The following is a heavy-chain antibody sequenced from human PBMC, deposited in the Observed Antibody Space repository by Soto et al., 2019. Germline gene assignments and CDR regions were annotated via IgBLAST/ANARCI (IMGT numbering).Heavy chain of an antibody. D-gene: IGHD3-22*01. CDR3: AREGQEISSGPYFDY. CDR1: GGTFSSYA. J-gene: IGHJ4*02. CDR2: IIPIFGTA. Sequence: QVQLVQSGAEVKKPGSSVKVSCKASGGTFSSYAISWVRQAPGQELEWMGGIIPIFGTANYAQKFQGRVTITADEYTRTAYMELSSLRSEDTAVYYCAREGQEISSGPYFDYWGQGTLVTVSS. V-gene: IGHV1-69*01.